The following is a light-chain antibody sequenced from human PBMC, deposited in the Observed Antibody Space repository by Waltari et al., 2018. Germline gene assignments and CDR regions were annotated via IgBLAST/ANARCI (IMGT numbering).Light chain of an antibody. CDR2: DVS. V-gene: IGLV2-14*03. CDR3: SSYTSSSTL. J-gene: IGLJ2*01. CDR1: SSDVGGYNY. Sequence: QSALTQPASVSGSPGQSITISCTGTSSDVGGYNYVSWYQQHPGKAPKLMIYDVSNRPSGGSNRFSVSKSGNTASLTISGLQAEDEADYYCSSYTSSSTLFGGGTKLTVL.